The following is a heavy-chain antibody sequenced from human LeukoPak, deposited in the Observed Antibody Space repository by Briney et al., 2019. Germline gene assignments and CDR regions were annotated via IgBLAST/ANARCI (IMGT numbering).Heavy chain of an antibody. J-gene: IGHJ6*03. D-gene: IGHD3-3*01. V-gene: IGHV3-7*01. Sequence: GGSLRLSCAASGFTFSSYWMSWVRQAPGKGLEWVAYIKQDGSEKYYVDSVKGRFTISRDNAKNSLYLQMNSLRAEDTAVYYCARVPYDFWSGYVLFYYYMDVWGKGTTVTVSS. CDR2: IKQDGSEK. CDR3: ARVPYDFWSGYVLFYYYMDV. CDR1: GFTFSSYW.